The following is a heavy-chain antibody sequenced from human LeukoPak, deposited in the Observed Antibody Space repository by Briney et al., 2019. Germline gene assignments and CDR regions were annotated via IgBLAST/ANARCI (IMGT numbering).Heavy chain of an antibody. CDR3: ARADGYSFDY. Sequence: SETLSLTCTVSGGSISSGGYYWSWIRQHPEKGLEWIGYIYYSGSTYYNPSLKSRVIISVDTSKNQFSLKLSSVTAADTAVYYCARADGYSFDYWDQGTLVTVSS. D-gene: IGHD5-24*01. CDR1: GGSISSGGYY. CDR2: IYYSGST. J-gene: IGHJ4*02. V-gene: IGHV4-31*03.